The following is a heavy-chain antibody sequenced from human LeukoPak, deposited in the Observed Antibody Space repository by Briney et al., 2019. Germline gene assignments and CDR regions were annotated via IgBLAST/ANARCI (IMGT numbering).Heavy chain of an antibody. CDR2: ITGSGDST. Sequence: AGGSLRLSGAASGLTFSNYAITWVRQAPGKGLEWVSAITGSGDSTYYADSVKGRFTISRDSSKNTVFLQMNSLRAEDTAVYYCAKRAAAGSGAFDIWDQG. CDR1: GLTFSNYA. CDR3: AKRAAAGSGAFDI. V-gene: IGHV3-23*01. D-gene: IGHD6-13*01. J-gene: IGHJ3*02.